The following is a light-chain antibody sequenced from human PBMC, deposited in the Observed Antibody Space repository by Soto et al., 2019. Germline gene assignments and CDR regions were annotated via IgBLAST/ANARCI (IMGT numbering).Light chain of an antibody. CDR3: QQYSTYFRT. CDR2: KAS. CDR1: QSISNW. J-gene: IGKJ1*01. V-gene: IGKV1-5*03. Sequence: DIKMTQSPSTLSASVGDRVTITCRASQSISNWLAWYQQKPGKAPKLLIYKASSLESGVPSRFSGSGSGTEFTLTISSLQPDDFATYYCQQYSTYFRTFGQGTKVEIK.